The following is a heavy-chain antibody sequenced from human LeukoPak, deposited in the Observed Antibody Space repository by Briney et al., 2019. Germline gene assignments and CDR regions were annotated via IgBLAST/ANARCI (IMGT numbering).Heavy chain of an antibody. J-gene: IGHJ5*02. CDR1: GGSISSGSYY. D-gene: IGHD3-3*01. Sequence: PSQTLSLTCTVSGGSISSGSYYWSWIRQPAGKGLEWIGRIYTSGSTNYNPSLKSRVTISVDTSKNQFSLKLSSVTAADTTVYYCARGAIFYNWFDPWGQGTLVTVSS. V-gene: IGHV4-61*02. CDR2: IYTSGST. CDR3: ARGAIFYNWFDP.